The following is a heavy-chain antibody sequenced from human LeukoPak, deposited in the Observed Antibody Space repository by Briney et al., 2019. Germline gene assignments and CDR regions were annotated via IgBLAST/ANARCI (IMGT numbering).Heavy chain of an antibody. V-gene: IGHV3-72*01. CDR2: TRNKANSYTT. Sequence: GGSLRLSCAASGFTFSDHYMDWVRQAPGKGLEWVGRTRNKANSYTTEYAASVKGRFTISRDDSKNSLYLQMNSLKTEDTVVYYCARVPLGYWGAGTLVTVSS. J-gene: IGHJ4*02. D-gene: IGHD7-27*01. CDR3: ARVPLGY. CDR1: GFTFSDHY.